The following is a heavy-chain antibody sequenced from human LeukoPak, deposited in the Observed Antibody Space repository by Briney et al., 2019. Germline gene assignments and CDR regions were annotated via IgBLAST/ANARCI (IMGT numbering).Heavy chain of an antibody. CDR1: GGSISSSY. D-gene: IGHD6-19*01. J-gene: IGHJ4*02. V-gene: IGHV4-59*08. Sequence: SETLSLTCTVSGGSISSSYWSWIRQPPGKGLEWIGYIYYSGSTNNNPSFKSRVAISVDTSKNQFSLKLSSVTAADTAVYYCATWGIAVAGAFDYWGQGTLVTVST. CDR2: IYYSGST. CDR3: ATWGIAVAGAFDY.